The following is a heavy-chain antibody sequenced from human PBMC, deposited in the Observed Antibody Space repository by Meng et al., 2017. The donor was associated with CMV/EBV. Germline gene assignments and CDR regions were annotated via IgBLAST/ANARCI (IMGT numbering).Heavy chain of an antibody. CDR1: GGNFSRYA. D-gene: IGHD1-26*01. V-gene: IGHV1-69*12. CDR2: IIPIFGTA. J-gene: IGHJ4*02. CDR3: ARGGDSWYSDY. Sequence: QFLLGQSGAEVKKPGSTVKVSCKAPGGNFSRYAISWVRQAPGQGLEWMGGIIPIFGTANYAQKFQGRVTITADESTTTAYMELSSLRADDTALYFCARGGDSWYSDYWGQGTLVTVSS.